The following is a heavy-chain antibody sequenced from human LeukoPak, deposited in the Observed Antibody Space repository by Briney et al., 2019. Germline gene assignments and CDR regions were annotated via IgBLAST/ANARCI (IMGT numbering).Heavy chain of an antibody. V-gene: IGHV1-2*02. D-gene: IGHD4/OR15-4a*01. J-gene: IGHJ4*02. CDR2: IKPDSVAT. CDR1: GFTFSDHY. Sequence: GASLKVSCKTSGFTFSDHYMHWLRQAPGQGLEWMGWIKPDSVATNYAQKFQGRFTMSRDMSISTVYMELTSLTSDDTAMYWCARDRDYGPDYWGQGTLVTVSA. CDR3: ARDRDYGPDY.